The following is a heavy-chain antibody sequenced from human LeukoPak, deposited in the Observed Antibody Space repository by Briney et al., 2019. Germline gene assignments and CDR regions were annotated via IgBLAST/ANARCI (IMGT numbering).Heavy chain of an antibody. CDR3: AKAPDYIVFSTFDP. D-gene: IGHD4-11*01. V-gene: IGHV3-23*01. CDR2: ISGSGGST. J-gene: IGHJ5*02. CDR1: GFTFSSYA. Sequence: PGGSLRLSCAASGFTFSSYAMSWVRQAPGKGLEWVSAISGSGGSTYYADSVKGRFTISRDNSKNTLYLQMNSLRAEDTAVYCCAKAPDYIVFSTFDPWGQGTLVTASS.